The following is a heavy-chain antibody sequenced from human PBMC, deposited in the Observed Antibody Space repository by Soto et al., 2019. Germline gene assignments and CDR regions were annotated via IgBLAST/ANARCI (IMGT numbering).Heavy chain of an antibody. J-gene: IGHJ5*02. Sequence: SVKVSCKASGYTFTGYYMHWVRQATGQGLEWMGWINAGNGNTKNSQKFQGRVTITRDTSASTAFMELSSLRSEDTAVYYCARNLASAAFIPGWFDPWGQGTLVTVSS. CDR3: ARNLASAAFIPGWFDP. CDR1: GYTFTGYY. D-gene: IGHD6-13*01. CDR2: INAGNGNT. V-gene: IGHV1-3*01.